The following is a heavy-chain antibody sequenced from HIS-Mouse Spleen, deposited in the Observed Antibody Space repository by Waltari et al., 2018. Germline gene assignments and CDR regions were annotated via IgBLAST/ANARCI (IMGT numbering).Heavy chain of an antibody. CDR2: IYGGGST. CDR3: ARGGLAAAGWYFDL. CDR1: GFTVSSNY. J-gene: IGHJ2*01. Sequence: EVQLVESGGGLIQPGGSLRLSCAASGFTVSSNYMSWVRQGPGKGSGWVSVIYGGGSTYYADYVKGRFTISRDNSKNTLYLQMNSLRAEDTAVYYCARGGLAAAGWYFDLWGRGTLVTVSS. D-gene: IGHD6-13*01. V-gene: IGHV3-53*01.